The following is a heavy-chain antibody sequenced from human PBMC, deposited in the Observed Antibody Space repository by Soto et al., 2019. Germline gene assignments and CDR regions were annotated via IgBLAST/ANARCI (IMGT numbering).Heavy chain of an antibody. Sequence: LRLSCAASGFTFSSYSMNWVRQAPGKGLEWVSSISSSSSYIYYADSVKGRFTISRDNAKNSLYLQMNSLRAEDTAVYYCARVYYDFWSGYHRSDYYGMNVWGQGTTVTVSS. CDR1: GFTFSSYS. CDR3: ARVYYDFWSGYHRSDYYGMNV. J-gene: IGHJ6*02. D-gene: IGHD3-3*01. CDR2: ISSSSSYI. V-gene: IGHV3-21*01.